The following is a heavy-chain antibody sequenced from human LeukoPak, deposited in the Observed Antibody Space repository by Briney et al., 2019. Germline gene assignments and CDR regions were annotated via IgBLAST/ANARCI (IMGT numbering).Heavy chain of an antibody. CDR1: GGTISRYY. J-gene: IGHJ3*02. Sequence: SETLSLTCTASGGTISRYYWSWIPHPPRKPLQSIGYIYYSGSTKYNPFLKSPVTISVDTSNNQFSLKLTSVTAAHTAVYYCARQNSSSGWYIAFDIWGQGTMVTVSS. D-gene: IGHD6-19*01. CDR2: IYYSGST. CDR3: ARQNSSSGWYIAFDI. V-gene: IGHV4-59*08.